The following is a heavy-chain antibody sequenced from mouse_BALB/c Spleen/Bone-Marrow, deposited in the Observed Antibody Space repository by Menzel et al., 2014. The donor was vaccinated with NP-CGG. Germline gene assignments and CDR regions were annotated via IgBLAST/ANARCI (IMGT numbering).Heavy chain of an antibody. CDR2: ILPGSGST. CDR1: GYTFSSYW. J-gene: IGHJ2*01. Sequence: VKLVESGAELMKPGASVKISCKATGYTFSSYWIEWVKQRPGHGLEWIGEILPGSGSTIYNEKFKGKATFTADTSSDTAYMQLSSLTSEGSAVYYCAREDYYGSSYFGYWGQGTTLTVSS. D-gene: IGHD1-1*01. V-gene: IGHV1-9*01. CDR3: AREDYYGSSYFGY.